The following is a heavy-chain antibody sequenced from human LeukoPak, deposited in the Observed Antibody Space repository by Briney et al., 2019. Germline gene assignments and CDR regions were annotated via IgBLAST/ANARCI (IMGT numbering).Heavy chain of an antibody. CDR3: ARATVPRRFDP. CDR2: IHYSGST. CDR1: SGSISSYY. D-gene: IGHD4-11*01. V-gene: IGHV4-59*12. J-gene: IGHJ5*02. Sequence: PSETLSLTCTVSSGSISSYYWSWIRQPPGKGLEWIGYIHYSGSTSYNPSPKSRVTISVDTSKNQFSLKLSSVTAADTAVYYCARATVPRRFDPWGQGTLVTVSS.